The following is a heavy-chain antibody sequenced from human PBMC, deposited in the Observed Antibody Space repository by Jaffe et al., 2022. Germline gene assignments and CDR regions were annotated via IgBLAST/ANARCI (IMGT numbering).Heavy chain of an antibody. J-gene: IGHJ3*02. CDR3: ARDSFQLRFLDRAKGAFDI. Sequence: EVQLVESGGGLVKPGGSLRLSCAASGFTFSSYSMNWVRQAPGKGLEWVSSISSSSSYIYYADSVKGRFTISRDNAKNSLYLQMNSLRAEDTAVYYCARDSFQLRFLDRAKGAFDIWGQGTMVTVSS. CDR1: GFTFSSYS. V-gene: IGHV3-21*01. CDR2: ISSSSSYI. D-gene: IGHD3-3*01.